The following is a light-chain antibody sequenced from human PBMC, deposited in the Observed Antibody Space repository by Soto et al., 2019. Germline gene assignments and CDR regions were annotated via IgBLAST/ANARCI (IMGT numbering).Light chain of an antibody. V-gene: IGKV3-20*01. Sequence: EIVLTQSPVTLSLSPGERATLSCRASQSVSSSNLAWYQQKPGQAPRLLIYAASSRATGIPDRFSGSGSGADFTLNISRLEPEDFAVYYCQKYGTSPPYTFGQGTKVEIK. J-gene: IGKJ2*01. CDR3: QKYGTSPPYT. CDR2: AAS. CDR1: QSVSSSN.